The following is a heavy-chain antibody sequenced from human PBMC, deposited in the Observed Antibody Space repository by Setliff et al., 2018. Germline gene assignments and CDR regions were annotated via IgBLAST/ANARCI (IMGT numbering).Heavy chain of an antibody. CDR2: IKQDGSEK. V-gene: IGHV3-7*01. D-gene: IGHD3-16*01. Sequence: GGSLRLSCAGSGFSFSIFWMSWVRQAPGKGLEWVATIKQDGSEKLYVDSVKGRFTISRDNAKNSLYLQMDSLRVEDTAMYFCARDRGGGLYDYWGRGTLVTVSS. CDR3: ARDRGGGLYDY. J-gene: IGHJ4*02. CDR1: GFSFSIFW.